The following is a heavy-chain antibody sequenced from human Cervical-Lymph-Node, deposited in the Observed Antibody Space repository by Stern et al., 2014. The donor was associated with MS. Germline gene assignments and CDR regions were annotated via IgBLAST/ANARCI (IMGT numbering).Heavy chain of an antibody. J-gene: IGHJ4*02. D-gene: IGHD2-21*01. CDR2: INTNTGNQ. V-gene: IGHV7-4-1*02. CDR1: GYSFTSYA. CDR3: ARDGGSAYCADDCFDY. Sequence: QVQLVQSGSELKKPGAAVKVSCKASGYSFTSYAMNWVRQAPGQGLEWMGWINTNTGNQTYTQGFTGRFVFSLDTSVSTAYLQITSLKAEDTAVYYCARDGGSAYCADDCFDYWGQGTLVTVSS.